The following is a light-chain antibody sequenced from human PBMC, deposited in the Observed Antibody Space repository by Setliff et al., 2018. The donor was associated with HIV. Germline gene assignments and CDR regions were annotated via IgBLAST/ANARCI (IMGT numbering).Light chain of an antibody. CDR3: QQLNSFPLT. Sequence: DIRLTQSPSFLSASVKDRVTVTCRASQDITTFLAWYQQKPGKAPKLLIYAASTLQSGVPSRFSGSGSGTEFTLTISRLQPEDFATYYCQQLNSFPLTFGGGTRWIS. J-gene: IGKJ4*01. V-gene: IGKV1-9*01. CDR1: QDITTF. CDR2: AAS.